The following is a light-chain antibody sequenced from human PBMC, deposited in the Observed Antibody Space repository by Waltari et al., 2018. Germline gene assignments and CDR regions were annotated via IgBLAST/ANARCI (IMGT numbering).Light chain of an antibody. CDR3: QQYNSYSS. V-gene: IGKV1-5*01. CDR2: DAS. Sequence: DIQMTQSPSTLSASVGDRVTITCRASQSISSWLAWYQQKPGKAPKLLIDDASSLESGVPSRFSGSGSGTEFTLTISSLQPDDFATYYCQQYNSYSSFGQGTKVEIK. CDR1: QSISSW. J-gene: IGKJ1*01.